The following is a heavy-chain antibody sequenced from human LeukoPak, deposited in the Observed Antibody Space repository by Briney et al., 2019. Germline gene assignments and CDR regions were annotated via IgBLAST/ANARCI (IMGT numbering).Heavy chain of an antibody. J-gene: IGHJ6*02. D-gene: IGHD3-3*01. CDR1: GFTVSSNY. CDR3: ARVFTYYDFWSGHYGMDV. Sequence: GGSLRLSCAASGFTVSSNYMSWVRQAPGKGLGWGSVIYSGGSTYYADSVKGRFTISRDNSKNTLYLQMNSLRAEDTAVYYCARVFTYYDFWSGHYGMDVWGQGTTVTVSS. CDR2: IYSGGST. V-gene: IGHV3-66*01.